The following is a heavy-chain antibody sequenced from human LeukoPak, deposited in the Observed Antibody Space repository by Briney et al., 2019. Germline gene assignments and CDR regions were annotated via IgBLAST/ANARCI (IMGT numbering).Heavy chain of an antibody. D-gene: IGHD3-10*01. V-gene: IGHV3-48*04. CDR1: GFTFSNYA. J-gene: IGHJ4*02. CDR2: ISSSGSTI. Sequence: GGSLRLSCAGSGFTFSNYAMSWVRQAPGKGLEWVSYISSSGSTIYYADSVKGRFTISRDNAKNSLYLQMNSLRAEDTAVYYCARVTYGSGTYGAFDYWGQGTLVTVSS. CDR3: ARVTYGSGTYGAFDY.